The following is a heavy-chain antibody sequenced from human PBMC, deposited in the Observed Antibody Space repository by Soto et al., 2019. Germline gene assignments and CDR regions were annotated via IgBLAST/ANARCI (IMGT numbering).Heavy chain of an antibody. CDR2: IYWNDDE. D-gene: IGHD3-3*01. V-gene: IGHV2-5*01. CDR1: GFSLTTSGVG. CDR3: AHSPYDFRSDSGWFDS. J-gene: IGHJ5*01. Sequence: QITLKESGPTLVKPTQTLTLTCTFSGFSLTTSGVGVGWIRQPPGKALEWLALIYWNDDERYSPSLENRLSISKDTSKNQVVLTMTNMEPVDTATYYCAHSPYDFRSDSGWFDSWGQGTLVTVSS.